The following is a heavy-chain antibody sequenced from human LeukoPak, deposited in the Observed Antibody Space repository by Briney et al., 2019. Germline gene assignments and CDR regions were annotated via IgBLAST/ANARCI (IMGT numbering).Heavy chain of an antibody. CDR2: IRAYNGNT. J-gene: IGHJ4*02. D-gene: IGHD2-15*01. V-gene: IGHV1-18*01. CDR3: AREAEGDVVLY. CDR1: GYTFTSYG. Sequence: ASVKLSCKASGYTFTSYGISWVRQAPGQGLKWMGWIRAYNGNTNYAQKLQGRVTMTTDTSTSTAYMELRSLRSDDTAVYYCAREAEGDVVLYWGQETLVTVSS.